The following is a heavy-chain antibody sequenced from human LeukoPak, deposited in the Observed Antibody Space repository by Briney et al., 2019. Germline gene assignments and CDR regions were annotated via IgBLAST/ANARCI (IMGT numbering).Heavy chain of an antibody. D-gene: IGHD3-9*01. Sequence: SETLSLTCAVSGYSISSGYYWGWIRQPPGKGLEWIGSLHHSGCTDYNPSLKRRVTISVDTSKNQFSLKLRSVTAADTAVYYCARHSGYDILTGYYPWYFDYWGQGTLVTVSS. J-gene: IGHJ4*02. CDR3: ARHSGYDILTGYYPWYFDY. CDR2: LHHSGCT. V-gene: IGHV4-38-2*01. CDR1: GYSISSGYY.